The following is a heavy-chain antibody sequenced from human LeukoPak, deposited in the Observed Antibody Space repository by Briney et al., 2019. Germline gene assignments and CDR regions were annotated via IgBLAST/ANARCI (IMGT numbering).Heavy chain of an antibody. Sequence: SETLSLTCTVSGGSISTGDYYWGWIRQSPGKGLEWIGSIRYSGTTYYNPSLKSRVTLSVDTSKNQFSLKLSSVTPAADTTVYYCVRQLGRGLWTFDFWGQGTLVTVSS. V-gene: IGHV4-39*01. CDR1: GGSISTGDYY. CDR2: IRYSGTT. D-gene: IGHD7-27*01. CDR3: VRQLGRGLWTFDF. J-gene: IGHJ4*02.